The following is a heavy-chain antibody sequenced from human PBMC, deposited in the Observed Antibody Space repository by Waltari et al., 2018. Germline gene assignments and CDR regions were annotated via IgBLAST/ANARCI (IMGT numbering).Heavy chain of an antibody. J-gene: IGHJ4*02. CDR3: ARGVFIRGKKAAGTFDY. V-gene: IGHV1-8*01. CDR1: GYTFTSYD. D-gene: IGHD6-13*01. CDR2: MNTNSGNT. Sequence: QVQLVQSGAEVKKPGASVKVSCKASGYTFTSYDINWVRQATGQGLEWMGWMNTNSGNTGYAQKFQGRVTMTRNTSISTAYMELSSLRSEDTAVYYCARGVFIRGKKAAGTFDYWGQGTLVTVSS.